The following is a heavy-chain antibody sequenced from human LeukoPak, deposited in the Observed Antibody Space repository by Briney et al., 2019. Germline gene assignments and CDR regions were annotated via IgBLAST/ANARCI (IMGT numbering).Heavy chain of an antibody. CDR2: ISAYNGNT. V-gene: IGHV1-18*01. CDR3: ARDWDGYNSVDFDY. CDR1: GYTFTSYG. D-gene: IGHD5-24*01. J-gene: IGHJ4*02. Sequence: ASVKVSCKASGYTFTSYGISWVRQAPGHGHEWMGWISAYNGNTNYEQTLQGRVTMTTDTSTSTAYMELRSLRSDDTAVYYCARDWDGYNSVDFDYWGQGTLVTVSS.